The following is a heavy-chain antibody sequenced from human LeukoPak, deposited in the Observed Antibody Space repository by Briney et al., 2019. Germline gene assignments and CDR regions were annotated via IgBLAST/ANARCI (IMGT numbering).Heavy chain of an antibody. CDR2: MNPNSGNT. J-gene: IGHJ4*02. D-gene: IGHD6-13*01. Sequence: ASVKVSCKASGYTFTSYDINWVRQAPGQGLEWMGWMNPNSGNTVYAQKFQGRVTITRNTSISTAYMELSSLRSEDTAVYYCARVKVAAASDYWGQGTLVTVSS. V-gene: IGHV1-8*03. CDR1: GYTFTSYD. CDR3: ARVKVAAASDY.